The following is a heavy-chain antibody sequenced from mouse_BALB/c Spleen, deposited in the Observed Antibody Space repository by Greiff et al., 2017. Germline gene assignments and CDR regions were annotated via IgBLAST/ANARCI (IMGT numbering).Heavy chain of an antibody. V-gene: IGHV1-7*01. CDR1: GYTFTSYW. CDR2: INPSTGYT. D-gene: IGHD1-1*01. J-gene: IGHJ4*01. Sequence: VKLMESGAELAKPGASVKMSCKASGYTFTSYWMHWVKQRPGQGLEWIGYINPSTGYTEYNQKFKDKATLTADKSSSTAYMQLSSLTSEDSAVYYCARAGITTVVAEGAMDYWGQGTSVTVSS. CDR3: ARAGITTVVAEGAMDY.